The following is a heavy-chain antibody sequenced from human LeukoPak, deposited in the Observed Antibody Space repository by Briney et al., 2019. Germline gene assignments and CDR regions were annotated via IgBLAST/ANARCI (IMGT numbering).Heavy chain of an antibody. Sequence: SETLSLTCAVYGGSFSGYYWSWIRQPPWKGLEWIGGINHSGSTNYNPSLQSRVPISVDTSKNQFSPRLGSVTAADTAVYYCARAPVRYGGTPQGWFAPWGQGTLVTVSS. J-gene: IGHJ5*02. CDR2: INHSGST. V-gene: IGHV4-34*01. CDR1: GGSFSGYY. CDR3: ARAPVRYGGTPQGWFAP. D-gene: IGHD1-7*01.